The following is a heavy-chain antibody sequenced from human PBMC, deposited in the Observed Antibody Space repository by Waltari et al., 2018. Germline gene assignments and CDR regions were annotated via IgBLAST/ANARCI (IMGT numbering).Heavy chain of an antibody. Sequence: EVQVLESGGGLVQPGGSLRLSCAASGFTFSTYAMGWGRQAPGKGLEGLAAIEDAGGWTSHADSVRGRLTISRDNSKNILYLQMNDLRVEDTAIYYCAKYANPSSYLDYWGQGTLVTVSS. J-gene: IGHJ4*02. CDR1: GFTFSTYA. CDR2: IEDAGGWT. D-gene: IGHD6-6*01. CDR3: AKYANPSSYLDY. V-gene: IGHV3-23*01.